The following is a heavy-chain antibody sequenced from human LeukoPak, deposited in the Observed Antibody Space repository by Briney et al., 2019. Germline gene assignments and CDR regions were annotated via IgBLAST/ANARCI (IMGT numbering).Heavy chain of an antibody. CDR2: INPNSGGT. Sequence: ASVKVSCKASGYTFTGYYMHWVRQAPGQGLEWMGWINPNSGGTNYAQKFQGRVTMTRDTSISTAYMELSRLRSDDTAVYYCALREGYCSSTSCYYFDYWGQGTLVTVSS. V-gene: IGHV1-2*02. CDR1: GYTFTGYY. CDR3: ALREGYCSSTSCYYFDY. J-gene: IGHJ4*02. D-gene: IGHD2-2*01.